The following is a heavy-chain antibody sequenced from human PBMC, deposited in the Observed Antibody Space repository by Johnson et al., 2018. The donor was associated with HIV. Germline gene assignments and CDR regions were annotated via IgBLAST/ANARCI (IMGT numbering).Heavy chain of an antibody. CDR2: IRYGGST. Sequence: VQLVESGGALVQPGGSLRLSCAASGFSFSSYAMSWVRQAPGKGLEWVAFIRYGGSTSYAGSVKGPFTISRDNAKNSLYLQMNSLRAEDTAVYYCAKDWSSSSRAFDIWGQGTMVTVSS. J-gene: IGHJ3*02. V-gene: IGHV3-23*04. D-gene: IGHD6-6*01. CDR1: GFSFSSYA. CDR3: AKDWSSSSRAFDI.